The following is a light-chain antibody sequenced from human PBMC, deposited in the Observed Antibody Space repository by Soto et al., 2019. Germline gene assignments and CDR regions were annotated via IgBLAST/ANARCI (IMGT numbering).Light chain of an antibody. J-gene: IGLJ3*02. V-gene: IGLV1-44*01. CDR3: AAWDNSLSGWV. Sequence: QSVLTQPPSASGTPGQRVTISCSGSSSSIGSTSVYWYQQLPGTAPKLLIYSNDRRPSGVPDRLSGSKSGASASLAISGLQSGDEADYYCAAWDNSLSGWVFGGGTQLTVL. CDR1: SSSIGSTS. CDR2: SND.